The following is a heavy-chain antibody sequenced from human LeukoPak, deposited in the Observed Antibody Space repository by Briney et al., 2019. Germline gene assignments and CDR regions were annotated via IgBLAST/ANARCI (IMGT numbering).Heavy chain of an antibody. D-gene: IGHD3-22*01. V-gene: IGHV3-23*01. CDR2: ISGSGGST. CDR1: GFTFSSYA. Sequence: GGSLRLSCAASGFTFSSYAMSWIRQAPGKGLEWVSAISGSGGSTYYADSVKGRFTISRDNSKNTLYLQMNSLRAEDTAVYYCAKGPMIVVVNAWGQGTLVTVSS. J-gene: IGHJ5*02. CDR3: AKGPMIVVVNA.